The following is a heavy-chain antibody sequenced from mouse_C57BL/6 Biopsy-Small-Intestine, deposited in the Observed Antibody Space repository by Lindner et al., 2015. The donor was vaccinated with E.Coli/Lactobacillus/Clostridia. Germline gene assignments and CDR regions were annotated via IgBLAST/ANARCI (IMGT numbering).Heavy chain of an antibody. CDR3: ARRWLLPYYAMDY. J-gene: IGHJ4*01. V-gene: IGHV1-53*01. Sequence: VQLQESGTELVKPGASVKLSCKASGYTFTSYWMHWVKQRPGQGLEWIGNINPSNGGTNYNEKFKSKATLTVDKSSSTAYMQLSSLTSEDSAVYYCARRWLLPYYAMDYWGQGTSVTVSS. CDR2: INPSNGGT. CDR1: GYTFTSYW. D-gene: IGHD2-3*01.